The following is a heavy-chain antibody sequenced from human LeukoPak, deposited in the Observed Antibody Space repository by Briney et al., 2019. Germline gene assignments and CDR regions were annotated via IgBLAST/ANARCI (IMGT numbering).Heavy chain of an antibody. CDR1: GFTFSDYY. V-gene: IGHV3-11*04. CDR2: ISSSGSTI. Sequence: PGGSPRLSCAASGFTFSDYYISWIRQAPGKGLEWVSYISSSGSTIYYADSVKGRFTISRDNAKNSLYLQMNSLRAEDTAVYYCARRIQLWAYFDYWGQGTLVTVSS. D-gene: IGHD5-18*01. J-gene: IGHJ4*02. CDR3: ARRIQLWAYFDY.